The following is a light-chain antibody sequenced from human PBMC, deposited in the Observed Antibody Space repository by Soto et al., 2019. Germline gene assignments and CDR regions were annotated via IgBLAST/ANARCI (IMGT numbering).Light chain of an antibody. CDR3: QERTGWPPWT. CDR2: GAS. Sequence: EIVLTQSPDTLSLSPGERATLSCRASQSVTYDQLAWYRQTPGQAPRLLIYGASSRAAGIPDRFSGSGSGTDFTLTISSLEPEDFAVYYCQERTGWPPWTFGQGTKVDIK. J-gene: IGKJ1*01. CDR1: QSVTYDQ. V-gene: IGKV3D-20*02.